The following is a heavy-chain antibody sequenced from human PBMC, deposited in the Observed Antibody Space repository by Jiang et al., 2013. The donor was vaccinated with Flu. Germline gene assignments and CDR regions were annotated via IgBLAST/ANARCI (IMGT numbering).Heavy chain of an antibody. CDR2: IKDDGSKT. Sequence: VQLVESGEDLVQPGGSLRLSCADSGFTFSTYWMGWVRQAPGKGLEWVATIKDDGSKTYYVDSVKGRFTITRDNAKNSLYLQMKSLRPDDTAVYYCAKIRGAAEPGMYSYIDNWGQG. J-gene: IGHJ4*02. D-gene: IGHD3-10*01. CDR1: GFTFSTYW. V-gene: IGHV3-7*01. CDR3: AKIRGAAEPGMYSYIDN.